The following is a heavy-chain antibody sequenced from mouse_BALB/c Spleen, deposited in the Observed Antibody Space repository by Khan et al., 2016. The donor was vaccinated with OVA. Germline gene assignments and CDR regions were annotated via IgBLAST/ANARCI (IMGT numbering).Heavy chain of an antibody. CDR3: ANNYASWFAY. V-gene: IGHV1-77*01. Sequence: QVQLKESGPELVKPGASVKMSCKASGYTFTDYVINWVKQRSGQGLEWIGEIYPGSGNSYYSEKFKGKATLTADKSSRTAYMQHSSLTFEDAAVYFCANNYASWFAYWGQGTLVTVSA. D-gene: IGHD1-3*01. CDR1: GYTFTDYV. J-gene: IGHJ3*01. CDR2: IYPGSGNS.